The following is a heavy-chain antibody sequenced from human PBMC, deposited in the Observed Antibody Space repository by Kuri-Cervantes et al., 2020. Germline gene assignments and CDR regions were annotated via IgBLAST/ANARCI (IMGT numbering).Heavy chain of an antibody. CDR1: GFTFSGYA. CDR2: ISYDGSNK. V-gene: IGHV3-30-3*01. J-gene: IGHJ4*02. CDR3: AKELNYYDSSGYGPV. Sequence: GGSLRLSCAASGFTFSGYAMHWVRQAPGKGLEWVAVISYDGSNKYYADSVKGRFTISRDNSKNTLYLQMNSLRAEDTAVYYCAKELNYYDSSGYGPVWGQGTLVTVSS. D-gene: IGHD3-22*01.